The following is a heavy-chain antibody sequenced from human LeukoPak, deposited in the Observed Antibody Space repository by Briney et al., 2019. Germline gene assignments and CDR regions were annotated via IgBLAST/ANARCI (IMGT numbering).Heavy chain of an antibody. CDR1: GFPFSDYS. J-gene: IGHJ3*02. V-gene: IGHV3-21*01. CDR2: IVSRSTSI. Sequence: GGSLRLSCAASGFPFSDYSMAWVRQAPGKGPEWVSSIVSRSTSIYYADSVKGRFTVSRDNTKNSLYLQMNSLRAEDTAVYYCARVAGSSSWYHAFDIWGQGAMVTVSS. D-gene: IGHD6-13*01. CDR3: ARVAGSSSWYHAFDI.